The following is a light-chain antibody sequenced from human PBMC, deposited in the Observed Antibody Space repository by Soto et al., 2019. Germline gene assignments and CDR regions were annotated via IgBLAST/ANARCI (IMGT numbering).Light chain of an antibody. J-gene: IGKJ4*01. V-gene: IGKV3-15*01. CDR2: SAF. Sequence: EIVLTQSPATLSLSPGERATLGCWSSQSISNNFAWYQQKPGQAPRLVIYSAFTRATGIPARFSGSRSGPEFTLTINSLQSEDFAIYYCQPYNNWPLTFGGGTKVDIK. CDR3: QPYNNWPLT. CDR1: QSISNN.